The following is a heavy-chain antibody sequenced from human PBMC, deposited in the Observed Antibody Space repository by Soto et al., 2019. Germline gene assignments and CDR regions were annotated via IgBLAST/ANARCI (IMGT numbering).Heavy chain of an antibody. CDR1: GYTFTGYY. Sequence: ASVKVSCKASGYTFTGYYMHWVRKAPGQGLEWMGWINPNSGGTNYAQKFQGRATMTRDTSISTAYMELSRLRSDDTAVYYCARDRPGYSSSWYVKDYYYGMDVWGQGTTVTVSS. D-gene: IGHD6-13*01. CDR3: ARDRPGYSSSWYVKDYYYGMDV. J-gene: IGHJ6*02. CDR2: INPNSGGT. V-gene: IGHV1-2*02.